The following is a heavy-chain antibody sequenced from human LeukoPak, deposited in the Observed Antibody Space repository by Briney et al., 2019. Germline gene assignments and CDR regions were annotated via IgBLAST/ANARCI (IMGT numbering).Heavy chain of an antibody. CDR1: GYTFTGYY. CDR3: ARPSSSWYFYGMDV. CDR2: INPNSGGT. V-gene: IGHV1-2*02. Sequence: ASVKVSCKASGYTFTGYYMHWVRPAPGQGLEWVGWINPNSGGTNYEQKFKGRVNMTRNTSISTAYRERSRLRSDDTAVYYCARPSSSWYFYGMDVWGQGTTVTVSS. J-gene: IGHJ6*02. D-gene: IGHD6-13*01.